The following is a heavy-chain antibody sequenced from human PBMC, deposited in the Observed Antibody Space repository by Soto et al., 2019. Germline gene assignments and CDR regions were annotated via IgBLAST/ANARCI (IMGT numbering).Heavy chain of an antibody. CDR3: ARVEYYYDGGGYPSRFDF. CDR2: IKEDGSNK. J-gene: IGHJ5*01. D-gene: IGHD3-22*01. V-gene: IGHV3-7*01. Sequence: EVQLVESGGDLVQPGGSLRLSCAASGFTFSRHYMSWVRQAPGKGLEWVANIKEDGSNKHYVDSVKGRFTISRDNAKNSLYLQMDSLRAEDTALYHCARVEYYYDGGGYPSRFDFWGQGTLVTVSS. CDR1: GFTFSRHY.